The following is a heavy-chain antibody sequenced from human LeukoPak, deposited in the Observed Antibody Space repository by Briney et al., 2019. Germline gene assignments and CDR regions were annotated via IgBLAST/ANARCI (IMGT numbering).Heavy chain of an antibody. V-gene: IGHV4-34*01. Sequence: PSETLSLTCAVYGGSFSGHYWSWIRQPPGKGLEWIGEINHSGSTNYNPSLKSRVTISVDTSKNQFSLKLSSVTAADTAVYYCARERNYYYYYMDVWGKGTTVTVSS. CDR3: ARERNYYYYYMDV. CDR1: GGSFSGHY. CDR2: INHSGST. J-gene: IGHJ6*03.